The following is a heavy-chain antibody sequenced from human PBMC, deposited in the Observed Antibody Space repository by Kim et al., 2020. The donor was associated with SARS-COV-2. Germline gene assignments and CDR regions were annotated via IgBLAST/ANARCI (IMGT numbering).Heavy chain of an antibody. CDR2: DT. CDR3: ARGGDSQGDY. Sequence: DTRYSPSFQGQVTISADKSISTAYLQWSSLKASDTAMYYCARGGDSQGDYWGQGTLVTVSS. D-gene: IGHD3-16*01. J-gene: IGHJ4*02. V-gene: IGHV5-51*01.